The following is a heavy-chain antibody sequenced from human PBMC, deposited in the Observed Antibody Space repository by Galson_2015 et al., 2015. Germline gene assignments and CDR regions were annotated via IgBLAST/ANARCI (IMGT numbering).Heavy chain of an antibody. D-gene: IGHD1-20*01. CDR2: IRSKAYGGTT. J-gene: IGHJ3*02. CDR3: TRDREAITKHADAFDI. Sequence: SLRLSCAASGFTFGDYPMSWVRQAPGKGLEWVGFIRSKAYGGTTDYAASVKGRFTISREDSKSIAYLQMSSLKTEDTAVYYCTRDREAITKHADAFDIWGQGTMVTVSS. CDR1: GFTFGDYP. V-gene: IGHV3-49*04.